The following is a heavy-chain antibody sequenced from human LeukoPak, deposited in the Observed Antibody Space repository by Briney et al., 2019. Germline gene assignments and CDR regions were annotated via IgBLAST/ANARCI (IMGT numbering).Heavy chain of an antibody. D-gene: IGHD3-10*01. V-gene: IGHV3-30*18. CDR3: AKDWVVRGVISY. CDR2: ISYDGNNK. J-gene: IGHJ4*02. Sequence: PGRSLRLSCAASGFTFSSYVMHWVRQAPGKGLEWVAGISYDGNNKYYAESVKGRFTISRDNPKNTLYLQMNSLRDEDTAVYYCAKDWVVRGVISYWGQGTLVTVSS. CDR1: GFTFSSYV.